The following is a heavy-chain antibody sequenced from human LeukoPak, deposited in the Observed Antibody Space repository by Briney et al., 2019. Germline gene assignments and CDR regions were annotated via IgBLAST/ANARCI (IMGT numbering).Heavy chain of an antibody. D-gene: IGHD7-27*01. V-gene: IGHV1-2*02. Sequence: GASVKVSCKASGYTFTGYYIHWVRQAPGQGLEWMGWINPNSGGTNYAQKFQGRVTMTRDTSISTAYMELSRLRSDDTAVYYCAREPRCQADLGCYYYMDVWGKGTTVTVSS. CDR1: GYTFTGYY. CDR2: INPNSGGT. CDR3: AREPRCQADLGCYYYMDV. J-gene: IGHJ6*03.